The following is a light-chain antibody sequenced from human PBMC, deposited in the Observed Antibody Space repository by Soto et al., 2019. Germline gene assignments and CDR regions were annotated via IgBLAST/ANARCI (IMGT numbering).Light chain of an antibody. V-gene: IGLV2-14*01. CDR3: NSYTNSDTVI. CDR1: SSDIGAYNY. CDR2: AVN. J-gene: IGLJ2*01. Sequence: QSALTQAASVSGSPGQSITISCPGTSSDIGAYNYVSWYQQRPGKAPKVLIYAVNNRPSGISDRFSGSKSGNTASLTISGLQAEDEAVYYCNSYTNSDTVIFGGGTKVTVL.